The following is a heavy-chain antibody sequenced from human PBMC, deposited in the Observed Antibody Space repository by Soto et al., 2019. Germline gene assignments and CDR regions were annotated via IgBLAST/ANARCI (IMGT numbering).Heavy chain of an antibody. D-gene: IGHD5-12*01. CDR3: ATVATNSYNWLDP. Sequence: PGGSLRLSCAASVFTFNTYWMHWVRQAPGKGLVWVSRINSDGTKTTYADSVKGRFTISRDNAKNTVYLQMNSLRAEDTAMYYCATVATNSYNWLDPWGQGTLVTVSS. CDR1: VFTFNTYW. J-gene: IGHJ5*02. V-gene: IGHV3-74*01. CDR2: INSDGTKT.